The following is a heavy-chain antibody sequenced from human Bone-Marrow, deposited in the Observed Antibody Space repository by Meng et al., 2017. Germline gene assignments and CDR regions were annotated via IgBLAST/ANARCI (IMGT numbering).Heavy chain of an antibody. V-gene: IGHV1-18*01. J-gene: IGHJ4*02. CDR3: ARDTWVQTYYDILTGYYTGDYFDY. CDR2: ISAYNGNT. Sequence: ASVKVSCKASGYTFTSYGISWVRQAPGQGLEGMGWISAYNGNTNYAQKLQGRVTMTTDTSTSTAYMELRSLRSDDTAVYYCARDTWVQTYYDILTGYYTGDYFDYWGQGTLVTVSS. D-gene: IGHD3-9*01. CDR1: GYTFTSYG.